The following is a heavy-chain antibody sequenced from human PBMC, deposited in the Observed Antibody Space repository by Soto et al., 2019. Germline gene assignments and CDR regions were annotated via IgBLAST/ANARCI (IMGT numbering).Heavy chain of an antibody. D-gene: IGHD6-13*01. V-gene: IGHV3-33*01. CDR3: ARDPVSDSSSWFFDY. J-gene: IGHJ4*02. CDR2: IWYDGSNK. CDR1: GFTFSSYG. Sequence: QVQLVXSXGXXXXPGRSLXLSCAASGFTFSSYGMHWVRQAPXXGLEWVAVIWYDGSNKYYADSVKGRFTISRDNSKNTLYLQMNSLRAEDTAVYYCARDPVSDSSSWFFDYWGQGTLVTVSS.